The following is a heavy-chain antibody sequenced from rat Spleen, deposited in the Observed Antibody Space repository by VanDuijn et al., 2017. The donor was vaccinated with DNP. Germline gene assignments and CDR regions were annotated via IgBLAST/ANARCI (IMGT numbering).Heavy chain of an antibody. CDR3: ARRGDGYKYFDK. V-gene: IGHV5-31*01. CDR2: ITSSGGST. D-gene: IGHD4-1*01. CDR1: GFTFNKYW. Sequence: EVQLVESGGDLVQPGRSLKLSCAASGFTFNKYWMTWIRQVPGKGLEWVASITSSGGSTYYPDSVKGRFTISRNNAENTQYLQIDSLRSEDTATYYCARRGDGYKYFDKWGQGVMVTVSS. J-gene: IGHJ2*01.